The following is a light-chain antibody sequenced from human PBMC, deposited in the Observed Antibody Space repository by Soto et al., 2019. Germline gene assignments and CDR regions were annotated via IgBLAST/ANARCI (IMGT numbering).Light chain of an antibody. Sequence: DIQMTQSPSTLSASVGDRVTITCRASQSISNWLAWYQQKPGEAPKLLIYDASSLESGVPSRFSGSGSGTEFTLTISRLQPDDFATYYCQQYNSYRTFGQGTKVEIK. J-gene: IGKJ1*01. CDR1: QSISNW. CDR2: DAS. V-gene: IGKV1-5*01. CDR3: QQYNSYRT.